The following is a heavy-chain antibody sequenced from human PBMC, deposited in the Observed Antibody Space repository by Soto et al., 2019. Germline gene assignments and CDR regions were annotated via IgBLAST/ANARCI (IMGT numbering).Heavy chain of an antibody. D-gene: IGHD1-7*01. Sequence: QVQLQQWGAGLLKPSETLSLTCAVYGGSFSTYYWSWIRQPPGKGLEWLGEINHRGSTNYYPSLKSRLTISVDTSKNQFSLKLISVTAADRAVYYCARGLNWNYGAFDYGGQGTLVTVSS. J-gene: IGHJ4*02. CDR2: INHRGST. CDR3: ARGLNWNYGAFDY. CDR1: GGSFSTYY. V-gene: IGHV4-34*01.